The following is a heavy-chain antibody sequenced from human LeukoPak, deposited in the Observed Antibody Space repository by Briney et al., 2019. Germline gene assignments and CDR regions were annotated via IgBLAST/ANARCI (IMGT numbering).Heavy chain of an antibody. CDR3: ARGKLLVFDY. CDR2: ISGSGDTT. D-gene: IGHD6-6*01. Sequence: GGSLRLSCAASGFTFSNYAMIWVRQAPGKGLEWVSAISGSGDTTYYADSVKGRFTLSRDNSKNTLYLQMHSLRAEDTAVYYCARGKLLVFDYWGQGTLVTVSS. J-gene: IGHJ4*02. V-gene: IGHV3-23*01. CDR1: GFTFSNYA.